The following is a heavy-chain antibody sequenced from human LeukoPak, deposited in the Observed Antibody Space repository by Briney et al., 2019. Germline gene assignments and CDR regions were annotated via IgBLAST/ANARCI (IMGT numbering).Heavy chain of an antibody. Sequence: GGSLRLSCAASGLTFSIHWMNWVRQAPGKGLECVANINQDGSDKYYVDSVKGRFTISRDNTKNSLYLQMNSLRAEGTAVYYCARGLSSSRWYYNWGQGTLVTVSS. CDR1: GLTFSIHW. CDR3: ARGLSSSRWYYN. V-gene: IGHV3-7*01. J-gene: IGHJ4*02. CDR2: INQDGSDK. D-gene: IGHD6-13*01.